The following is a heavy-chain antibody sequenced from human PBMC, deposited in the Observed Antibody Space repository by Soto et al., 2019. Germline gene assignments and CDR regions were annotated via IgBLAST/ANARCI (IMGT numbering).Heavy chain of an antibody. J-gene: IGHJ4*02. CDR1: GGSFSGYY. CDR3: ARGNTIFGVVAYFDY. V-gene: IGHV4-34*01. CDR2: INHSGST. D-gene: IGHD3-3*01. Sequence: QVQLQQWGAGLLKPSETLSLTCAVYGGSFSGYYWSWIRQPPGKGLEWIGEINHSGSTNYNPSLKSRVPISVDTSKNQFSLKLSSVTAADTAVYYCARGNTIFGVVAYFDYWGQGTLVTVSS.